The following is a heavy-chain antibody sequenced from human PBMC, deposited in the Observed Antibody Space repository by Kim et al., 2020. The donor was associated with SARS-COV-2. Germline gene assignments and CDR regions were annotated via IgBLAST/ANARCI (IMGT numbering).Heavy chain of an antibody. CDR3: ARWAGIVPSQWLGPFDY. J-gene: IGHJ4*02. Sequence: ASVKVSCKASGYSLTNYAINWVRQAPGQGLEWMGGVNTNTGNPTYAQGFTGRFVFSLDTSVNTAYLQIFNLKADDTAVYYCARWAGIVPSQWLGPFDYWGQGPLVTVSS. CDR2: VNTNTGNP. D-gene: IGHD6-19*01. CDR1: GYSLTNYA. V-gene: IGHV7-4-1*01.